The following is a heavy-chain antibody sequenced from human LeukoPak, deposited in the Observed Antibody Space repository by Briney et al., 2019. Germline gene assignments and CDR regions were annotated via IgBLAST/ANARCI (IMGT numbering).Heavy chain of an antibody. V-gene: IGHV4-39*01. CDR3: ARHGKEQWLEDPFDY. CDR2: IYYSGST. Sequence: SETLSLTCTVSGGSISSSSYYWGWIRQPPGKGPEWIGSIYYSGSTYYNPSLKSRVTISVDTSKNQFSLKLSSVTAADTAVYYCARHGKEQWLEDPFDYWGQGTLVTVSS. J-gene: IGHJ4*02. D-gene: IGHD6-19*01. CDR1: GGSISSSSYY.